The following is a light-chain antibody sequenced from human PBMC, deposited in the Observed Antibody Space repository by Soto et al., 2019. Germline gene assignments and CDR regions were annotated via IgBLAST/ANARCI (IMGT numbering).Light chain of an antibody. J-gene: IGLJ2*01. CDR3: SSYAGSNNLL. CDR1: SSDVGAYDY. Sequence: QSALTQPPSASGSPGQSVAISCTGTSSDVGAYDYVSWYQQHPGKAPKLMIYEVTKRPSGVPDRFSGSKSGNTASLTVSGLQAEYEADYYCSSYAGSNNLLFGGGTKLTVL. V-gene: IGLV2-8*01. CDR2: EVT.